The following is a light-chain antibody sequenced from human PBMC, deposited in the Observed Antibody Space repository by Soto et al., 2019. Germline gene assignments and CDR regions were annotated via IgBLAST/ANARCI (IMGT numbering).Light chain of an antibody. CDR2: DVN. V-gene: IGLV2-14*03. J-gene: IGLJ2*01. CDR3: TSWTTSTTMR. Sequence: QSALTQPAPVSGSPGQSITISCTGTSSDIGAYNFVSWYQQHPGKAPKLMLYDVNIRPSGVSNRFSGSKSGNTASLTISGLQAEDEADYYCTSWTTSTTMRFGGGTKVTVL. CDR1: SSDIGAYNF.